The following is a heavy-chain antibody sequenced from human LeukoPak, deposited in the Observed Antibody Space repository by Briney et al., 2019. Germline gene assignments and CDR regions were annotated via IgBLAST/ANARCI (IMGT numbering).Heavy chain of an antibody. Sequence: PSETLSLTCTVSGGSISSGIFYWGWIRQPPGKRLEWIGSIYYSGNTYYNPSLKSRVTISVDTSKNQFSLRVSSVTAADTAVYSCARHKPAAGDFYYGMDVWGQGTTVTVSS. CDR2: IYYSGNT. CDR3: ARHKPAAGDFYYGMDV. J-gene: IGHJ6*01. D-gene: IGHD6-13*01. V-gene: IGHV4-39*01. CDR1: GGSISSGIFY.